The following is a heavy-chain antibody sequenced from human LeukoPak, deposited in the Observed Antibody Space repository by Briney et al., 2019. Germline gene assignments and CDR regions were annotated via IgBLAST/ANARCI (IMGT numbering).Heavy chain of an antibody. J-gene: IGHJ4*02. V-gene: IGHV3-30*02. CDR1: GFTFSSYG. D-gene: IGHD4-23*01. CDR2: IRYDGSNK. Sequence: PGGSLRLSCAASGFTFSSYGMHWVRQAPGKGLEWVAFIRYDGSNKYYADSVKGRSTISRDNSKNTLYLQMNSLRAEDTAVYYCAKAQYDWVTLAFDYWGQGTLVTVSS. CDR3: AKAQYDWVTLAFDY.